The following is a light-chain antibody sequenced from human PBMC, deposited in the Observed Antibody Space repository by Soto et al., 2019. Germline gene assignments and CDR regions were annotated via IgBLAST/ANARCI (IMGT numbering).Light chain of an antibody. CDR1: QSVTTN. Sequence: EVVMTHSPATLSVSPGERVTFSCRASQSVTTNLDWYQHKPGQSPRLLISDASTGASGIPPRFSFSGSGNELRLTIDRLQSADFGGYYCQQYDRWEVTVGGGTMVDI. J-gene: IGKJ4*01. V-gene: IGKV3-15*01. CDR3: QQYDRWEVT. CDR2: DAS.